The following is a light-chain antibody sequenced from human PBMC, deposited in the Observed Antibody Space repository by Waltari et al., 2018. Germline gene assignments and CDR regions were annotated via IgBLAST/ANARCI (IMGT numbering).Light chain of an antibody. J-gene: IGKJ2*01. V-gene: IGKV1-39*01. Sequence: IQMTQSPSSLSASVGDRVTITCRASQSISTYLNWYQQKPGKAPNLLIYAASSSQSGVPSRFSGSGSGTDFSLTISSLQPEDFATYYCQQSFSNPRYAFGQGTKLEI. CDR3: QQSFSNPRYA. CDR1: QSISTY. CDR2: AAS.